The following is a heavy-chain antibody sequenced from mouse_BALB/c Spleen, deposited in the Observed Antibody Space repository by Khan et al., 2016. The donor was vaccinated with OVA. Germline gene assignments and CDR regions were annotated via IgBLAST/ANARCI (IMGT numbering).Heavy chain of an antibody. D-gene: IGHD2-4*01. Sequence: QVQLKQSGPGLVQPSQSLSITCTVSGFSITSYGVHWVRKPPGKGLEWLGVIWSYGSTDYNAAFISRLSISKDKSKSQVFFKMNSLQADDTAIYYCARFYDYEGYFDVWGAGTTVTVSS. V-gene: IGHV2-4*02. CDR1: GFSITSYG. J-gene: IGHJ1*01. CDR2: IWSYGST. CDR3: ARFYDYEGYFDV.